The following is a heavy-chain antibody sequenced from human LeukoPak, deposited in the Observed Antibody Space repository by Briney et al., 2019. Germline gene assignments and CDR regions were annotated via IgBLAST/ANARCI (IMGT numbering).Heavy chain of an antibody. CDR3: ARYSSSSLIDY. CDR1: GGSISSSSYY. V-gene: IGHV4-39*01. J-gene: IGHJ4*02. D-gene: IGHD6-6*01. CDR2: IYYSGGT. Sequence: SETLSLTCTVSGGSISSSSYYWGWIRQPPGKGLEWIGSIYYSGGTYYNPSLKSRVTISVDTSKNQFSLKLSSVTAADTAVYYCARYSSSSLIDYWGQGTLVTVSS.